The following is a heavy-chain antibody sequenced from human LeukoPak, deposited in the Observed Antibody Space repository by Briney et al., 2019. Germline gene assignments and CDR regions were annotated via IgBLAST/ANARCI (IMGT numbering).Heavy chain of an antibody. CDR3: ARGRTATVKYDY. Sequence: GSLRLSCAASGFTFSNYAMSWIRQPPGKGLEWIGEINHSGSTNYNPSLKSRVTISVDTSKNQFSLKLSSVTAADTAVYYCARGRTATVKYDYWGQGTLVTVSS. CDR2: INHSGST. J-gene: IGHJ4*02. V-gene: IGHV4-34*01. CDR1: GFTFSNYA. D-gene: IGHD4-17*01.